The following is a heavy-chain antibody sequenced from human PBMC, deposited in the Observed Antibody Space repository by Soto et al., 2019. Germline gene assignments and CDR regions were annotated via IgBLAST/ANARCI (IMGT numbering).Heavy chain of an antibody. V-gene: IGHV3-30-3*01. D-gene: IGHD1-26*01. Sequence: QVQLVESGGGVVQPGRSLRLSCAASGFTFSSYAMHWVRQAPGKGLEWVAVISYDGSNKYYADSVKGRFTISRDNSKNTRDRQRNSRRAEDTAVDYCAREGWVGYYYGMDVWGQGTTVTVSS. CDR3: AREGWVGYYYGMDV. CDR1: GFTFSSYA. J-gene: IGHJ6*02. CDR2: ISYDGSNK.